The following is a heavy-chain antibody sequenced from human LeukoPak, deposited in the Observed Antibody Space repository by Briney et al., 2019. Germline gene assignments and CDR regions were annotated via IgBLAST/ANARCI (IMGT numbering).Heavy chain of an antibody. CDR1: GYTFTSYG. CDR2: ISAYNGNT. J-gene: IGHJ5*02. CDR3: ARDEGIAVAGYWFDP. Sequence: ASVKVSCKASGYTFTSYGISWVRQAPGQGLEWMGWISAYNGNTNYAQKLQGRVTMTTDTSTSTAYMELRSLRSDDTAVYYCARDEGIAVAGYWFDPWGQGTLVTVSS. D-gene: IGHD6-19*01. V-gene: IGHV1-18*01.